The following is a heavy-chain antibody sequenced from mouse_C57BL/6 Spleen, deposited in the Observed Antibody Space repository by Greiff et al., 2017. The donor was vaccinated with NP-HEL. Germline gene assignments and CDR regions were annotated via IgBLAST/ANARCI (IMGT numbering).Heavy chain of an antibody. CDR1: GYTFTDYN. CDR2: INPNNGGT. V-gene: IGHV1-22*01. D-gene: IGHD1-1*01. J-gene: IGHJ4*01. CDR3: ARDYSSSPYAMDY. Sequence: EVQLQQSGPELVKPGASVKMSCKASGYTFTDYNMHWVKQSHGKSLEWIGYINPNNGGTSYNQKFKGKATLTVNKSSSTAYMELRSLTSEDSAVYYWARDYSSSPYAMDYWGQGTSVTVSS.